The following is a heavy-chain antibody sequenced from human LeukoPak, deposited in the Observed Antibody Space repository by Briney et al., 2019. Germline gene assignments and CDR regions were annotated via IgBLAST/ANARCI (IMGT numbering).Heavy chain of an antibody. D-gene: IGHD3-3*01. Sequence: SETLSLTCTVSGGSISSYYWSWIRQPPGKGLEWIGYINYSGNTNYNPSLKSRVTISVDTSKNQFSLKLSSVTAADTAVYYCARLWSEGNWENWFDPWGQGTLVTVSS. V-gene: IGHV4-59*01. CDR2: INYSGNT. CDR1: GGSISSYY. CDR3: ARLWSEGNWENWFDP. J-gene: IGHJ5*02.